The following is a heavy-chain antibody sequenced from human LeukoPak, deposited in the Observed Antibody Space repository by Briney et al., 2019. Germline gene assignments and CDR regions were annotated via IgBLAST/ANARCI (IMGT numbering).Heavy chain of an antibody. CDR1: GGSISSGSYY. CDR2: IYTSGST. Sequence: SQTLSLTCTVSGGSISSGSYYWRWLRQPAGRGLEWIGRIYTSGSTNYNPSLKSRVTISVDTSKNQFSLKLSSVTAADTAVYYCARRIAAAAEMWAFDIWGQGTMVTVSS. J-gene: IGHJ3*02. D-gene: IGHD6-25*01. V-gene: IGHV4-61*02. CDR3: ARRIAAAAEMWAFDI.